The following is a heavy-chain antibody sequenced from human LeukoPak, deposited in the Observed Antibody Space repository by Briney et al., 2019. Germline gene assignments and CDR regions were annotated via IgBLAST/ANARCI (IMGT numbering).Heavy chain of an antibody. CDR2: IYTSGST. CDR3: ARARGYCSSTSCSWDLDY. J-gene: IGHJ4*02. Sequence: SETLSLTCTVSGGSISSGSYYWSWIRQPAGKGLEWIGRIYTSGSTNYNPSLKSRVTMSVDTSKNQFSLKLSSVTAADTAVYYCARARGYCSSTSCSWDLDYWGQGTLVTVSS. CDR1: GGSISSGSYY. D-gene: IGHD2-2*01. V-gene: IGHV4-61*02.